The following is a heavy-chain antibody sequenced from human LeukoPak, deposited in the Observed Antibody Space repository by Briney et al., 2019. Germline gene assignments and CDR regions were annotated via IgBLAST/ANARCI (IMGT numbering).Heavy chain of an antibody. CDR3: AGRVSGWYYDY. J-gene: IGHJ4*02. V-gene: IGHV1-46*01. D-gene: IGHD6-19*01. CDR1: GYTFTSYF. Sequence: AASVKVSCNASGYTFTSYFMHWVRQAPGQGLEWMGIINPSGGGTSYAQRFQGRVTMTRDTSTSTVYMELSSLGSEDTAVYYCAGRVSGWYYDYWGQGTLVTVSS. CDR2: INPSGGGT.